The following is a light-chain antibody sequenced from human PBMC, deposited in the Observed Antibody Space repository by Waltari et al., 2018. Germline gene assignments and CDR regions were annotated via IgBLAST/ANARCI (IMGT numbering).Light chain of an antibody. J-gene: IGKJ4*01. V-gene: IGKV1-12*01. CDR2: GAS. CDR3: QQAASFPLT. CDR1: QGINSW. Sequence: IQMTQSPSSVSASVGDRVTVTCRASQGINSWLAWYQQKPGRAPKLLIYGASSLQSGVPSRFSGSGSGTDFTLTISSLQPDDFAPYYCQQAASFPLTFGGGTKVEIK.